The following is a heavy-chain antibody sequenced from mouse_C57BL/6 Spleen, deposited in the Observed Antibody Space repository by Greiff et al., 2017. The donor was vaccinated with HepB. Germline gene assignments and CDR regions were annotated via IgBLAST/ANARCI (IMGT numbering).Heavy chain of an antibody. CDR3: ARSGLRRDYFDY. CDR1: GYAFSSSW. V-gene: IGHV1-82*01. Sequence: QVHVKQSGPELVKPGASVKISCKASGYAFSSSWMNWVKQRPGKGLEWIGRIYPGDGDTNYNGKFKGKATLTADKSSSTAYMQLSSLTSEDSAVYFCARSGLRRDYFDYWGQGTTLTVSS. CDR2: IYPGDGDT. J-gene: IGHJ2*01. D-gene: IGHD2-2*01.